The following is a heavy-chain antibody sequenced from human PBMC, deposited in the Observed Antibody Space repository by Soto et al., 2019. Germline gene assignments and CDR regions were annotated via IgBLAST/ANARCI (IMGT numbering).Heavy chain of an antibody. V-gene: IGHV1-18*01. J-gene: IGHJ3*02. Sequence: QVQLVQSGAEVKKPGASVKVSCKASGYSFLSYDISWVRLAPGQGLEWMGWISTDNGNTNYAQKVQGRVTMTTDTSTRTAYMELRSLRSDDTAVYYCARGMDDAFDIWGQGTMVTVSS. CDR3: ARGMDDAFDI. CDR1: GYSFLSYD. CDR2: ISTDNGNT.